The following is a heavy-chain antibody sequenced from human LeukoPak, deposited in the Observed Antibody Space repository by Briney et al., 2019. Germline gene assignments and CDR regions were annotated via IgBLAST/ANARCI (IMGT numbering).Heavy chain of an antibody. CDR3: AREQPPGRIAVALDV. J-gene: IGHJ6*02. D-gene: IGHD6-13*01. V-gene: IGHV7-4-1*02. CDR2: INTNTGNP. CDR1: GYTFTSYA. Sequence: ASVKVSCKASGYTFTSYAMNWVRQAPGQGLEWMGWINTNTGNPTYAQGFTGRFVFSLDTSVSTAYLQISSLKAEDTAVYYCAREQPPGRIAVALDVWGQGTTVTVSS.